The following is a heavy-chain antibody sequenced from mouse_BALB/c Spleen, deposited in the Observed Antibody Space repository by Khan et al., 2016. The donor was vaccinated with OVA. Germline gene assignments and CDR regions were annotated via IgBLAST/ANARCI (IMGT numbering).Heavy chain of an antibody. D-gene: IGHD1-2*01. Sequence: QVQLQQPGAELMKPGASVKISCKATGYTFSSYWIEWVKQRPGHGLEWIGEILPGSATNYNEKFKGKATFTADTSSNTAYMQLNSLTSEDSAVYYCARGYYGAWFAYWGQGTLVTVSA. V-gene: IGHV1-9*01. CDR3: ARGYYGAWFAY. J-gene: IGHJ3*01. CDR1: GYTFSSYW. CDR2: ILPGSAT.